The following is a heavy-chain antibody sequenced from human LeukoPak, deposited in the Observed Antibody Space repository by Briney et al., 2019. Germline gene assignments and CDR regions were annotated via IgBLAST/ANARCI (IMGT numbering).Heavy chain of an antibody. Sequence: ASVKVSCKASGYTFTSYGISWVRQAPGQGLEWMGIINPSGGSTSYAQKFQGRVTMTRDTSTSTVYMELSSLRSEDTAVYYCARQYLYDSSGWLAFDIWGQGTMVTVSS. D-gene: IGHD3-22*01. V-gene: IGHV1-46*01. CDR2: INPSGGST. CDR3: ARQYLYDSSGWLAFDI. J-gene: IGHJ3*02. CDR1: GYTFTSYG.